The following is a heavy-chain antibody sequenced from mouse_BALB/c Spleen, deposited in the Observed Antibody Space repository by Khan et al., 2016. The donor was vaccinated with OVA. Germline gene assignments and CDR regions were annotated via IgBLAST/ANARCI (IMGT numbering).Heavy chain of an antibody. CDR1: GYTFTSYW. J-gene: IGHJ3*01. V-gene: IGHV1-69*02. CDR2: IDPSDSHT. CDR3: ARSYFYGSSTWFGY. Sequence: QVQLQQPGTELVKPGASVKLSCKASGYTFTSYWMHWVKRRPGQGLEWIGEIDPSDSHTNYNQEFNGKATLTVDKSSNTAYMQLSSLTSEDSAVYYCARSYFYGSSTWFGYWGQGTLVTVSA. D-gene: IGHD1-1*01.